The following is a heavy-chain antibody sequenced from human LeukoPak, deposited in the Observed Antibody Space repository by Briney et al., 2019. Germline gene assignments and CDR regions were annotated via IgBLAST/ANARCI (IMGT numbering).Heavy chain of an antibody. CDR1: GGSFSGYY. V-gene: IGHV4-34*01. Sequence: SETLSLTCAVYGGSFSGYYWSWIRQPPGKGLEWIGEINHSGSTNYNPSLKSRVTISVDTSKNQFSLKLSSVTAADTAVYYCARTPGYSSGWYHFRWFDHWGQGTLVTVSS. J-gene: IGHJ5*02. CDR3: ARTPGYSSGWYHFRWFDH. CDR2: INHSGST. D-gene: IGHD6-19*01.